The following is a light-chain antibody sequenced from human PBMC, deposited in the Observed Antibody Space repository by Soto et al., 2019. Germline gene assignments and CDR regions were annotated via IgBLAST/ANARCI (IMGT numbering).Light chain of an antibody. Sequence: EIVMTQSPATLSVSPGERATLSCRASQSVSSNLAWYQQKPGQAPRLLIYGASTRATGIPARFSGSGSGTEFTLTISSLQSEDFAVYYCQQYNNWPLALTFGGGTTVEIK. J-gene: IGKJ4*01. V-gene: IGKV3-15*01. CDR1: QSVSSN. CDR3: QQYNNWPLALT. CDR2: GAS.